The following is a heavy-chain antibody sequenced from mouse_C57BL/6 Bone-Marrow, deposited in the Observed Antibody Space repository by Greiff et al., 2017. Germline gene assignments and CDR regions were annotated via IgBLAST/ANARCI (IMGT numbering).Heavy chain of an antibody. CDR1: GFTFSSYG. V-gene: IGHV5-6*02. CDR2: ISSGGSYT. Sequence: DVKLVESGGDLVKPGGSLKLSCAASGFTFSSYGMSWVRQTPDKRLEWVATISSGGSYTYYPDSVKGRFTISRDNAKNTLYLQMSSLKSEDTAMYYCARQGACGYDDPFYYYAMDYWGQGTSVTVSS. J-gene: IGHJ4*01. CDR3: ARQGACGYDDPFYYYAMDY. D-gene: IGHD2-2*01.